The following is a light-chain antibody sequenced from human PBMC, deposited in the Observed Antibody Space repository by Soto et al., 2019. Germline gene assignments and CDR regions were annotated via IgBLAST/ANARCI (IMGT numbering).Light chain of an antibody. CDR1: QSLRSSY. Sequence: EIVLTQSPGTLSLSPGERATLSCRASQSLRSSYLAWYQQKPGKAPRLLIYTASSRATGIPHRFSGSGSGTDFTLTITRLEPEDFAVYYCQQYGTSPFTFGQGTKLEV. V-gene: IGKV3-20*01. CDR2: TAS. CDR3: QQYGTSPFT. J-gene: IGKJ2*01.